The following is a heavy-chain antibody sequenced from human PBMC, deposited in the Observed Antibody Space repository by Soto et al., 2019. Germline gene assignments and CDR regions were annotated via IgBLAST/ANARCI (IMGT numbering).Heavy chain of an antibody. Sequence: GGSLRLSCAASEFTVSNSYMSWVRQAPGKGLEWVSVIYSGGSTYYADSVRGRFTISRDNSKNTLYLQMNNLRAEDTAVYYCARDRGYRGTTAYWGQGTLVTVSS. CDR3: ARDRGYRGTTAY. V-gene: IGHV3-53*01. D-gene: IGHD1-26*01. CDR1: EFTVSNSY. J-gene: IGHJ4*02. CDR2: IYSGGST.